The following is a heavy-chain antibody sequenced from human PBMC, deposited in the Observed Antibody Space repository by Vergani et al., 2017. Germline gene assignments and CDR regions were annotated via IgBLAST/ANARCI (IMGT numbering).Heavy chain of an antibody. D-gene: IGHD3-22*01. V-gene: IGHV5-51*01. J-gene: IGHJ4*02. CDR3: ARRDGRDSSGSKYFDY. Sequence: EVQLVPSGAEVKKPGESLKISCQISGYSFTNYWIGWVRQMPGNGLEWMGIIHPADSDTRYSPSVQGKVTISVDKSISTAYLQRSSLRASDSAMYYCARRDGRDSSGSKYFDYWGQGTLVTVSS. CDR1: GYSFTNYW. CDR2: IHPADSDT.